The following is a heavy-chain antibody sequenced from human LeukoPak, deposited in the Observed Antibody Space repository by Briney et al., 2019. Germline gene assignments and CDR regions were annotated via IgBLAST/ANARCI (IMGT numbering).Heavy chain of an antibody. J-gene: IGHJ3*02. CDR1: GGSISSSY. CDR2: IHHSGNT. V-gene: IGHV4-59*01. D-gene: IGHD2-21*01. Sequence: PSETLSLTCTVSGGSISSSYWSWIRQSAGKGLEWVGYIHHSGNTNSNPPLKSRVTISVDTPKNQFSLKLSSVTAADTAVYYCVRWQYCSGNCYFSAFDIWGQGTMVTVSS. CDR3: VRWQYCSGNCYFSAFDI.